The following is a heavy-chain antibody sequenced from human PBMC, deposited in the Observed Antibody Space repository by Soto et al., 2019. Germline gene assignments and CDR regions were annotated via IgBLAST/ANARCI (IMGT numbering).Heavy chain of an antibody. CDR2: ISAYNGNT. J-gene: IGHJ4*02. Sequence: AASVKVSCKASGYTFTSYGISWVRQAPGQGLEWMGWISAYNGNTNYAQKLQGRVTMTTDTSTSTAYMELRSLRSDDTAVYYCARATGSSTPPNYFDYWGQGTLVTVSS. CDR3: ARATGSSTPPNYFDY. CDR1: GYTFTSYG. D-gene: IGHD6-6*01. V-gene: IGHV1-18*01.